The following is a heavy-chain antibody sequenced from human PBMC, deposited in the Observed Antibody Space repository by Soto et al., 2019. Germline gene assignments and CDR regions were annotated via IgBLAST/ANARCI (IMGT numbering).Heavy chain of an antibody. D-gene: IGHD4-4*01. Sequence: GGSLRLSCAASGFTFSSYWMHWVRQAPGEGLMWVSRINPDGSTTSYADSVKGRFTISRDNAKNTLYLQMNSLRVEDTAVYYCARVPTTVTTPGMDVWGQGTTVTVSS. CDR3: ARVPTTVTTPGMDV. J-gene: IGHJ6*02. CDR1: GFTFSSYW. V-gene: IGHV3-74*01. CDR2: INPDGSTT.